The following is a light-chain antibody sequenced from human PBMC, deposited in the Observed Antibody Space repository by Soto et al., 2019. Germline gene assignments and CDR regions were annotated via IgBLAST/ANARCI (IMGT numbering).Light chain of an antibody. CDR1: QTISNY. CDR3: QQSYGPPIT. Sequence: DIQMTQSPSSLSAFVGARVTITCRASQTISNYLNWYQQRPGKAPKLLIYLASSLQSGVPSRFGGSGSGTDFTLTISSLQPEDSATYYCQQSYGPPITFGQGTRLEIK. CDR2: LAS. V-gene: IGKV1-39*01. J-gene: IGKJ5*01.